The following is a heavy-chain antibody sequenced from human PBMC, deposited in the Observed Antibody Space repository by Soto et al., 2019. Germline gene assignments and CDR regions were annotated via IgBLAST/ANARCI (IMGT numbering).Heavy chain of an antibody. Sequence: ASVKVSCKASGYTFTGYYMHWVRQAPGQGLEWMGWINPNSGGTNYAQKFQGRVTMTRDTSISTAYMELSRLRSDDTAVYYCARQEIFGVGIDHWGQGTLVTVST. CDR2: INPNSGGT. CDR1: GYTFTGYY. V-gene: IGHV1-2*02. D-gene: IGHD3-3*01. CDR3: ARQEIFGVGIDH. J-gene: IGHJ4*02.